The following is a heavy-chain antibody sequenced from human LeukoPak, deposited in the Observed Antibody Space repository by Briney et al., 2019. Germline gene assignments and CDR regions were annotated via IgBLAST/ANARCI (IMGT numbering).Heavy chain of an antibody. V-gene: IGHV3-74*01. J-gene: IGHJ6*03. CDR3: ARDQRSSGWYGAQGDYYYYMDV. D-gene: IGHD6-19*01. Sequence: GGSLRLSCAASGFTFSSYWMHWVRQAPGKGLVWVSRINSDGSSTSYADSVKGRFTISRDNAKNTLYLQMNSLRAEDTAVYYCARDQRSSGWYGAQGDYYYYMDVWGKGTTVTVSS. CDR1: GFTFSSYW. CDR2: INSDGSST.